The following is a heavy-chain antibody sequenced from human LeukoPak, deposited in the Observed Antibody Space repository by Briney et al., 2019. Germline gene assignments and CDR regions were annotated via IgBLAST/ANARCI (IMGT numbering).Heavy chain of an antibody. CDR1: GYTFTGYY. J-gene: IGHJ6*03. Sequence: ASVKVSCKASGYTFTGYYMHWVRQAPGQGLEWMGWINPNSGGTNYAQKFQGRVTMTRDTSISTAYMELSRLRSDDTAVYYCAKDGGARGPDYYYYMDVWGKETTVTISS. D-gene: IGHD3-10*01. V-gene: IGHV1-2*02. CDR3: AKDGGARGPDYYYYMDV. CDR2: INPNSGGT.